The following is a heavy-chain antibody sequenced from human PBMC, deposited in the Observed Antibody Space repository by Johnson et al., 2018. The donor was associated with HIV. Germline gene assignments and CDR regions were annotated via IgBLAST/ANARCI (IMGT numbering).Heavy chain of an antibody. CDR2: ISGSGGST. CDR1: GFTFSSYA. V-gene: IGHV3-23*04. J-gene: IGHJ3*02. D-gene: IGHD3-10*01. CDR3: VRASWFGAFDI. Sequence: EQLVESGGGLVQPGGSLILSCAASGFTFSSYAMSWVRQAPGKGLEWVSAISGSGGSTTYADSVKGRFTISRDNSKSTLFLQMNNLRAGDSAVYYCVRASWFGAFDIWGQGTLVTVSS.